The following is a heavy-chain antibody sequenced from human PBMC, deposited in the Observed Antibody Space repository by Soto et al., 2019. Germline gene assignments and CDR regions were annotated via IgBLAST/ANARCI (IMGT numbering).Heavy chain of an antibody. J-gene: IGHJ4*02. CDR1: GYTLSSYY. Sequence: XSVKVSCKASGYTLSSYYMHWVRQAPGQGLEWMGGINPSGDSISYAQKFQCRVTMTKDTSTSTPFVEVSSLRSEDTAVYFCARDWEFGSGGQGTLFTVSS. D-gene: IGHD3-10*01. V-gene: IGHV1-46*01. CDR2: INPSGDSI. CDR3: ARDWEFGS.